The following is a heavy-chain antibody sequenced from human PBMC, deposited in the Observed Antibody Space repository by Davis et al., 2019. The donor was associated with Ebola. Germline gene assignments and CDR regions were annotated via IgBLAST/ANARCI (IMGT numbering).Heavy chain of an antibody. J-gene: IGHJ4*02. D-gene: IGHD6-19*01. CDR1: GFSTSSYS. CDR3: ARDVYSSGWYLAY. CDR2: IWYDGSNK. Sequence: GESLKISCAFSGFSTSSYSMNWVRQAPGKGLEWVAVIWYDGSNKYYADSVKGRFTISRDNSKNTLYLQMNSLRAEDTAVYYCARDVYSSGWYLAYWGQGTLVTVSS. V-gene: IGHV3-33*08.